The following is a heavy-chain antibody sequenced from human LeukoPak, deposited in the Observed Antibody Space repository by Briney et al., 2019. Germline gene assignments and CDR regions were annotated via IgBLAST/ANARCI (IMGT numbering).Heavy chain of an antibody. CDR1: GGSISSGDYY. D-gene: IGHD2-2*01. Sequence: KPSETLSLTCTVSGGSISSGDYYWSWIRQHPGKGLEWIGYIYYSGSTYYNPSLKSRVTISVDTSKNQFSLKLSSVTAADTAVYYCARGGIVVVPAAAADWFDPWGQGTLVTVSS. CDR2: IYYSGST. J-gene: IGHJ5*02. CDR3: ARGGIVVVPAAAADWFDP. V-gene: IGHV4-31*03.